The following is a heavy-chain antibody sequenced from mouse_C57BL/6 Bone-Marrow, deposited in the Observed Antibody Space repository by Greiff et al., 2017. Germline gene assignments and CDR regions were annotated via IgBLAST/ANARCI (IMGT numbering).Heavy chain of an antibody. CDR3: AREGDYYGSYYAMDY. D-gene: IGHD1-1*01. CDR2: IYPGGGYT. V-gene: IGHV1-63*01. Sequence: QVQLKQSGAELVRPGTSVKMSCKASGYTFTNYWIGWAKQRPGHGLEWIGDIYPGGGYTNYNEKFKGKATLTADKSSSTAYMQFSSLTSEDSAIYYCAREGDYYGSYYAMDYWGQGTSVTGSA. CDR1: GYTFTNYW. J-gene: IGHJ4*01.